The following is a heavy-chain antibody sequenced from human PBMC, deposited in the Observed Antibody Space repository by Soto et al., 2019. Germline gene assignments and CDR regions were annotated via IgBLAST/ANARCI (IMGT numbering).Heavy chain of an antibody. CDR1: GFTFSSYC. CDR3: ARDNPPDPWGSCYFDY. D-gene: IGHD7-27*01. J-gene: IGHJ4*02. CDR2: ISSSSSYR. Sequence: EVQLVESGGGLVKPGGSLRLSCAASGFTFSSYCMNWVRQAPGKGLEWVSSISSSSSYRYYADSVKGRFTISRDNAKNSLYLQMNSLRAEDTAVYYCARDNPPDPWGSCYFDYWGQGTLVTVSS. V-gene: IGHV3-21*01.